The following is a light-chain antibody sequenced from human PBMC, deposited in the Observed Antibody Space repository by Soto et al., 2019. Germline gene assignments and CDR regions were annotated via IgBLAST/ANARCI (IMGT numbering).Light chain of an antibody. CDR2: DVS. J-gene: IGLJ2*01. V-gene: IGLV2-14*01. Sequence: QSALTQPASVSGSPGQSITISCTGTSSDVGRYNYVSWYQRHPGKAPKLTIYDVSNRPSGVSNRFSGSKSGTTASLTISGLQTEDEADYYCCSDTSSSTAVFGGGTKLTVL. CDR1: SSDVGRYNY. CDR3: CSDTSSSTAV.